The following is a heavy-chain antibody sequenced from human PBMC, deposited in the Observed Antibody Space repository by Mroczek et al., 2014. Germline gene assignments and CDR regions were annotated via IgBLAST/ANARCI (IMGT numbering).Heavy chain of an antibody. V-gene: IGHV4-34*01. CDR2: INHSGST. Sequence: QVQLQESGAGLLKPSETLSLTCAVYGGSFSGYYWSWIRQPPGKGLEWIGEINHSGSTNYNPSLKSRVTISVDTSKNQFSLKLSSVTAADTAVYYCARGEGGGVVIPNWFDPVGPGNPGHRLL. CDR3: ARGEGGGVVIPNWFDP. D-gene: IGHD3-3*01. CDR1: GGSFSGYY. J-gene: IGHJ5*02.